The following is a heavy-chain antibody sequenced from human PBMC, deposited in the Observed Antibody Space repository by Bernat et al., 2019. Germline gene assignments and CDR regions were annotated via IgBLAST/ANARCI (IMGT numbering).Heavy chain of an antibody. V-gene: IGHV3-21*01. Sequence: EVQLLESGGGLVQPGGSLRLSCAASGFTFSSYSMNWVRQAPGKGLEWVSSISTSSSNIYYADSVKGRFTISRDNAKNLLYLQMNSLRAEDTAVYYCAREAKGNRFGSWGQGTLVTVSS. CDR2: ISTSSSNI. CDR3: AREAKGNRFGS. CDR1: GFTFSSYS. D-gene: IGHD2/OR15-2a*01. J-gene: IGHJ5*01.